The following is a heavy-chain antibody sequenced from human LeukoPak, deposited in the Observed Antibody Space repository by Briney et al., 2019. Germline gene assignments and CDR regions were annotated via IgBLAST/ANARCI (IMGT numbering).Heavy chain of an antibody. CDR3: AKGSSGWSLDY. J-gene: IGHJ4*02. V-gene: IGHV1-18*01. Sequence: ASVKVSCKASGYTFINHGISWVRQAPGQGLEWMGWTSTYNTNYIQKLQGGVTMTTDTSTSTAYMELRGLRSDDTAVYYCAKGSSGWSLDYWGRGTLVTVSS. CDR1: GYTFINHG. CDR2: TSTYNT. D-gene: IGHD6-19*01.